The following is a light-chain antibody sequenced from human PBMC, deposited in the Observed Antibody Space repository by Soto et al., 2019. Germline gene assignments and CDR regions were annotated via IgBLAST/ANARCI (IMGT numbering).Light chain of an antibody. V-gene: IGLV2-14*03. CDR1: SSDVGGYNY. CDR2: EVS. CDR3: SSYTASSALL. J-gene: IGLJ1*01. Sequence: QSALTQPASVSGSPGQSITISCTGTSSDVGGYNYVSWSQQHPGKAPKPLISEVSNRPSGVSNRFSGSKSGNTASLTISGLQADDEADYYCSSYTASSALLFGTGTKGTVL.